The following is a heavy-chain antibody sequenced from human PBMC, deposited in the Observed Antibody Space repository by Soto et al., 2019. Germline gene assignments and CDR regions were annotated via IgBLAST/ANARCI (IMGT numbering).Heavy chain of an antibody. J-gene: IGHJ5*02. D-gene: IGHD3-3*01. CDR2: IIPIFGTA. CDR3: ARDYDFWSGYYSQDNNWFDP. Sequence: SVKVSCKASGGTFSSYAISWVRQAPGQGLEWMGGIIPIFGTANYAQKFQGRVTITADESTSTAYMELSSLRSEDTAVYYCARDYDFWSGYYSQDNNWFDPWGQGTLVTVSS. V-gene: IGHV1-69*13. CDR1: GGTFSSYA.